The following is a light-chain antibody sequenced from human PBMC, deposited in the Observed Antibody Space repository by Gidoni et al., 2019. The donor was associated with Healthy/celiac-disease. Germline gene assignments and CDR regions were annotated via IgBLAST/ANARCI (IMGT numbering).Light chain of an antibody. CDR3: AAWDDSLNGYVV. Sequence: QSVLPPPPSASGPPGQRVTISCSGSSSNIGSNTVNWYQQLPGPAPKLLIYSNNQRPSGVPDRFSGSKSGTSASLAISGLQSEDEADYYCAAWDDSLNGYVVFGGGTKLTVL. CDR2: SNN. J-gene: IGLJ2*01. CDR1: SSNIGSNT. V-gene: IGLV1-44*01.